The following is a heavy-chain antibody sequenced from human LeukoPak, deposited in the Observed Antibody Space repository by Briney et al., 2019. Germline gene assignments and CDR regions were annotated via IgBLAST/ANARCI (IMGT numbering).Heavy chain of an antibody. V-gene: IGHV4-34*01. CDR3: SRENGAFSPFGY. D-gene: IGHD2-8*01. Sequence: SETLSLTCAVYGGSFSGYYWSWIRQPPGKGLEWIGEINHSGSTNYNSSLKSRVTMALDKSKNHLSLNLTSVTAADTAVYYCSRENGAFSPFGYWGQGTLVTVPS. CDR2: INHSGST. J-gene: IGHJ4*02. CDR1: GGSFSGYY.